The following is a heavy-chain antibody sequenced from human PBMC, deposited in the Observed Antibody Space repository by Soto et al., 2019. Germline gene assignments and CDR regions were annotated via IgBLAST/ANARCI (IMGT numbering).Heavy chain of an antibody. D-gene: IGHD2-2*01. Sequence: AETLALTCAVSGYSISSGYDWGWIQRPPGKGLEWIWRIYHSGSTYYNPSLKSRLTISRDTSKNYFSLKLTSVKDADTGVYYCARNFCSSTSWYSEKWLHPWGKGTLVTVS. V-gene: IGHV4-38-2*01. CDR3: ARNFCSSTSWYSEKWLHP. J-gene: IGHJ5*02. CDR2: IYHSGST. CDR1: GYSISSGYD.